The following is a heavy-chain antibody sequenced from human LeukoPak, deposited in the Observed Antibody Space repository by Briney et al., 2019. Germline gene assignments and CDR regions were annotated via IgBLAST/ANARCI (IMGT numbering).Heavy chain of an antibody. Sequence: GESLKISCKGSGYSFTRYWIGWVRQMPGKGLEWMGIIYPGDSDTRYSPSFQGQVTISAAKSISTAYLQWSSLKASDTAMYYCARRVFTSRWYGAFDIWGQGTTVTVSS. D-gene: IGHD6-13*01. J-gene: IGHJ3*02. CDR3: ARRVFTSRWYGAFDI. V-gene: IGHV5-51*01. CDR1: GYSFTRYW. CDR2: IYPGDSDT.